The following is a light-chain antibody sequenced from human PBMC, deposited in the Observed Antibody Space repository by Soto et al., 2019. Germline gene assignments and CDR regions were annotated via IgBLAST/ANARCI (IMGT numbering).Light chain of an antibody. V-gene: IGKV4-1*01. J-gene: IGKJ1*01. Sequence: DIVMTQSPDSLAVSLGETATINCKSSQSVLYSPNNKNYLAWYQQKPGQPPKLLVYWAATRQSGVPDRFSGSGSETDFTLTISSLQAEDVAVYYCQQYINAPQTFGQGTKVEIK. CDR2: WAA. CDR3: QQYINAPQT. CDR1: QSVLYSPNNKNY.